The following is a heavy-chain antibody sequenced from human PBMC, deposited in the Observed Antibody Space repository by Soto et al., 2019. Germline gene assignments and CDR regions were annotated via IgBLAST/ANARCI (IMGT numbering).Heavy chain of an antibody. V-gene: IGHV3-33*01. D-gene: IGHD3-16*01. CDR1: GFTFSSYG. Sequence: QVQLVESGGGVVQPGRSLRLSCAASGFTFSSYGMHWVRQAPGKGLEWVAVIWYDGSNKYYADSVKGRFTISRDNSKNTLYLQMDSQRAEDTAVYYCARETQIGVHSYYVMDVWGQGTTVTVSS. CDR3: ARETQIGVHSYYVMDV. J-gene: IGHJ6*02. CDR2: IWYDGSNK.